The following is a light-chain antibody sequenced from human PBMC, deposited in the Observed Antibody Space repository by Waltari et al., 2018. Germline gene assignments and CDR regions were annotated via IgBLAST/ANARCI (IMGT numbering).Light chain of an antibody. CDR1: SSDIGGYQY. CDR3: ASYTSSGTLV. V-gene: IGLV2-14*01. Sequence: QSALTQPASVSGSPGQSSTISCTGTSSDIGGYQYVSWYQQHPGRAPKLILYEVSDRPSGISYRFSGSKSGSTASLTIAGLQAEDEGHYYCASYTSSGTLVFGGGTELTVL. J-gene: IGLJ3*02. CDR2: EVS.